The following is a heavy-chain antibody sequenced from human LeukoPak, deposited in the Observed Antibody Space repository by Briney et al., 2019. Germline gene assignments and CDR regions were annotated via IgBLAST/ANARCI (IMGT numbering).Heavy chain of an antibody. Sequence: GGSLRLPCAASGFTFSTYAMSWVRQAPGKGLEWVSAISGTGGSTYYADSVKGRFTISRDNSKNTLYLQMNSLRAEDTAVYYCAKDLSAYPSSFDYWDQGTLVTVSS. CDR2: ISGTGGST. V-gene: IGHV3-23*01. CDR1: GFTFSTYA. CDR3: AKDLSAYPSSFDY. J-gene: IGHJ4*02. D-gene: IGHD2-2*01.